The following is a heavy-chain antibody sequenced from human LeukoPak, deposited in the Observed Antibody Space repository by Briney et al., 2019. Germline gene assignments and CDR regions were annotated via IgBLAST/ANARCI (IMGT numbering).Heavy chain of an antibody. D-gene: IGHD6-6*01. J-gene: IGHJ6*03. V-gene: IGHV1-2*02. Sequence: GASVKVSGKASGYTFTGYYMHWVRQAPGQGLEWMGWINPNSGGTNYAQKFQGRVTMTRDTSISTAYMELSRLRSDDTAVYYCARASIAAPLYYCYYMDVWGKGTTVTVSS. CDR3: ARASIAAPLYYCYYMDV. CDR2: INPNSGGT. CDR1: GYTFTGYY.